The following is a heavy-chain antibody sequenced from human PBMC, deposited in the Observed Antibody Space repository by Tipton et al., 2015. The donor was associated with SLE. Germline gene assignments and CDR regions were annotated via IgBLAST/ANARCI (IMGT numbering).Heavy chain of an antibody. J-gene: IGHJ3*02. Sequence: TLSLTCTVSGDSISSYYWSWIRQPPGKGLEWIGYIYYSGSTNYNPSLKSRVTISVDTSKNQFSLKLSSVTAADTAVYYCASTVVPHAFDIWGQGTMVTVSS. V-gene: IGHV4-59*01. CDR1: GDSISSYY. CDR2: IYYSGST. D-gene: IGHD2-2*01. CDR3: ASTVVPHAFDI.